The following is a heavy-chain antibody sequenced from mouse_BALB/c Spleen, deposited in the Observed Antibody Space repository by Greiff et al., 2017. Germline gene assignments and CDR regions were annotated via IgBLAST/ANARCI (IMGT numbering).Heavy chain of an antibody. V-gene: IGHV5-6-5*01. CDR2: ISSGGST. D-gene: IGHD1-1*01. Sequence: EVKVVESGGGLVKPGGSLKLSCAASGFTFSSYAMSWVRQTPEKRLEWVASISSGGSTYYPDSVKGRFTISRDNARNILYLQMSSLRSEDTAMYYCARRSTTKGYAMDYWGQGTSVTVSS. CDR1: GFTFSSYA. CDR3: ARRSTTKGYAMDY. J-gene: IGHJ4*01.